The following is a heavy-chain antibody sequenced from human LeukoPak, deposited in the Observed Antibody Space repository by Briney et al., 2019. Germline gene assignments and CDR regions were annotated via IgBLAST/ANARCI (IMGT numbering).Heavy chain of an antibody. Sequence: WGSLRLSCVASGFTISGHAMSWVRQAPAKGLEWVSITVAGYSETHYADSVRGRFTISRDDSSNTLSLEMNSLRADDTGTYYCVKDFCRGGNCPFPFFDSWGQGTVVTVS. J-gene: IGHJ4*02. CDR3: VKDFCRGGNCPFPFFDS. CDR2: TVAGYSET. CDR1: GFTISGHA. V-gene: IGHV3-23*01. D-gene: IGHD4-23*01.